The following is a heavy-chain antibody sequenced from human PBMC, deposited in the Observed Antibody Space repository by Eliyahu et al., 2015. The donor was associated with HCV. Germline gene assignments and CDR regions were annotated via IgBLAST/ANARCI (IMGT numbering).Heavy chain of an antibody. Sequence: QVQLVESGGGVVQPGRSLRLSCVTSGFXSSXXGXPWVRRPPGKGXEWVAVISYDGSTKFYADSVKGRFTISRDNSKNTLYLEMNRLRVEDTAVYYCAKDTIVVLPGAAVGCGNSCHHSDSWGQGVLVTVSS. J-gene: IGHJ4*02. V-gene: IGHV3-30*18. CDR1: GFXSSXXG. CDR2: ISYDGSTK. CDR3: AKDTIVVLPGAAVGCGNSCHHSDS. D-gene: IGHD2-2*01.